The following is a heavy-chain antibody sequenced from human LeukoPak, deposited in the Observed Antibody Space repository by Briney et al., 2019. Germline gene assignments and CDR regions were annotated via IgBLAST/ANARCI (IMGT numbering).Heavy chain of an antibody. Sequence: PGGSLRLSCAASGFTFSSYEMNWVRQAPGKGLEWVSHSSSSGSTIYYAGSVKGRFTIARDNAKNSVYLQMNSLRAEDTAVYYCARDFNPAGSSSGWSTCKYWGQGTLVTVSS. CDR3: ARDFNPAGSSSGWSTCKY. CDR2: SSSSGSTI. CDR1: GFTFSSYE. D-gene: IGHD6-19*01. J-gene: IGHJ4*02. V-gene: IGHV3-48*03.